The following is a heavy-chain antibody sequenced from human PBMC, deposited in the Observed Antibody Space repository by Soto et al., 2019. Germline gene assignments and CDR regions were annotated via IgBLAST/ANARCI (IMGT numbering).Heavy chain of an antibody. CDR3: AREVGYCYLPAALLD. CDR1: VGTFSSHS. V-gene: IGHV1-69*01. J-gene: IGHJ4*02. Sequence: VQLMQSGAEVKQPGSSVKVSCKASVGTFSSHSINWVRQAPGQGLEWMGGMITLFGTANYAQNLQGRVTITADQSTSTGYMEQNSLRSDGTAVYYCAREVGYCYLPAALLDWGQGTLVTVSS. D-gene: IGHD1-26*01. CDR2: MITLFGTA.